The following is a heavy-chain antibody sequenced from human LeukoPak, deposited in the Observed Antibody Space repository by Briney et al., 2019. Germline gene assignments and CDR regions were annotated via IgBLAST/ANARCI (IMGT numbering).Heavy chain of an antibody. D-gene: IGHD3-10*01. CDR2: IKSDGSST. Sequence: GGSLRLSCAASGFTFDDYAMHWVRQAPGKGLVWVSRIKSDGSSTSYADSVKGRFTISRDNAKNTLYLQMNSPRAEDTAMYYCARGGDSLDYWGQGTLVTVSS. CDR3: ARGGDSLDY. J-gene: IGHJ4*02. V-gene: IGHV3-74*01. CDR1: GFTFDDYA.